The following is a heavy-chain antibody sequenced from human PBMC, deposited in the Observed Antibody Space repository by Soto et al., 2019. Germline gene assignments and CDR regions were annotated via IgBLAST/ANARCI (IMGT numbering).Heavy chain of an antibody. V-gene: IGHV3-30-3*01. CDR1: GFTFSSYA. Sequence: GGSLRLSCAASGFTFSSYAMHWVRQAPGKGLEWVAVISYDGSNKYYADSVKGRFTISRDNSKNTLYLQMNSLRAEDTAVYYCARDIVPYYYYYYGMDVWGQGTTVTVS. J-gene: IGHJ6*02. CDR3: ARDIVPYYYYYYGMDV. D-gene: IGHD1-26*01. CDR2: ISYDGSNK.